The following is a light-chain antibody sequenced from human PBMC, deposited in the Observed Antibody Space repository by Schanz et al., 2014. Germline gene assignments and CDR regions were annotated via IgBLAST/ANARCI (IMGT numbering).Light chain of an antibody. CDR2: DAS. CDR3: QQSHDGVWT. V-gene: IGKV1-5*01. CDR1: QSISSW. Sequence: DIQMTQSPATLSASVGDRVTLTCRASQSISSWLAWYQQKPGKAPKVLIYDASSLESGVPSRFSGSGSGTEFTLTISSLQPDDFATYFCQQSHDGVWTFGQGTTVEIK. J-gene: IGKJ1*01.